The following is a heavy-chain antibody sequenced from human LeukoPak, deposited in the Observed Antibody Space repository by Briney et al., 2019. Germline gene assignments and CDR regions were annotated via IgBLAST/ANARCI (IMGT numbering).Heavy chain of an antibody. J-gene: IGHJ6*03. CDR2: ISAYNGNT. CDR3: ARDAVDVGYSYDYDYYYYMDV. CDR1: GYTFTSYG. D-gene: IGHD5-18*01. V-gene: IGHV1-18*01. Sequence: ASVKVSCKASGYTFTSYGISWVRQAPGQGLEWMGWISAYNGNTNYAQKLQGRVTMTTDTSTSTAYMELRSLRSDDTAVYYCARDAVDVGYSYDYDYYYYMDVWGKGTTVTVSS.